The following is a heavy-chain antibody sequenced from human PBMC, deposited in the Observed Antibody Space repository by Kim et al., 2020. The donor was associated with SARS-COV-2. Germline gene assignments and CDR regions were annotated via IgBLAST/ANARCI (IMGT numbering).Heavy chain of an antibody. J-gene: IGHJ4*02. V-gene: IGHV1-18*01. D-gene: IGHD6-6*01. CDR1: CYTFTSYS. Sequence: ASVKVSCKASCYTFTSYSISWVRQAPGQGLEWMGWISAYNGNTDYAQKFQGRVTMTTDTSTSTAYMELRSLTSDDTAVYYCARVYSSSSFGYWGQGTLVSVSS. CDR2: ISAYNGNT. CDR3: ARVYSSSSFGY.